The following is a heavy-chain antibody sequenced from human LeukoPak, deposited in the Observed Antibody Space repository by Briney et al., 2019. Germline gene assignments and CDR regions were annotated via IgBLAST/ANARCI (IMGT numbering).Heavy chain of an antibody. Sequence: SETLSLTCTVSGGSISSYYWSWIRQPPGKGLEWIGYIYYSGSTNYNPSLKSRVTISVDTSKNQFSLKLSSVTAADTAVYYCARTSDWSGYLYYFDYWGQGTLVTVSS. CDR3: ARTSDWSGYLYYFDY. J-gene: IGHJ4*02. D-gene: IGHD3-3*01. CDR2: IYYSGST. CDR1: GGSISSYY. V-gene: IGHV4-59*01.